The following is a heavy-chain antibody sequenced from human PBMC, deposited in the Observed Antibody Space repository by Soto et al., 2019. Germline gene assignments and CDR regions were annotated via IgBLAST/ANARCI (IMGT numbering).Heavy chain of an antibody. V-gene: IGHV3-23*01. Sequence: EVHLLESGGGLVQPGESLRLSCVASGFSFSSYGMSWVRQAPGKGLEWASIISGSGDAKYYADSVKGRFTISRDNSKNTMYVQMDSLRAEDTAVYYCAKDFDSDETSHGPNDYWGQGTLVTVSS. CDR3: AKDFDSDETSHGPNDY. CDR1: GFSFSSYG. D-gene: IGHD3-22*01. J-gene: IGHJ4*02. CDR2: ISGSGDAK.